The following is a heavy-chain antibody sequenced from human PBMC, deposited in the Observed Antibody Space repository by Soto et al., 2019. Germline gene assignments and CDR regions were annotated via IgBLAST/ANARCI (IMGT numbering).Heavy chain of an antibody. CDR3: ARYCSSTSCYDYYYYMDV. J-gene: IGHJ6*03. D-gene: IGHD2-2*01. CDR2: MNPNSGNT. V-gene: IGHV1-8*01. CDR1: GYTFTSYD. Sequence: QVQLVQSGAEVKKPGASVKVSCKASGYTFTSYDINWVRQATGQGLEWMGWMNPNSGNTGYAQKFQGRVTMTRNTSISTAYMEMSSLRSEDTAVYYCARYCSSTSCYDYYYYMDVWGKGTTVTVSS.